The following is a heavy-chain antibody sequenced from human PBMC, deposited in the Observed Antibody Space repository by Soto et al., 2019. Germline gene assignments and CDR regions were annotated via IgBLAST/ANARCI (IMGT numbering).Heavy chain of an antibody. V-gene: IGHV4-59*01. D-gene: IGHD3-22*01. Sequence: PSETLSLTCTVSGDSIRSYYWSWIRQPPGKGLEWIGYIYDSGSINYNPSLKSRVTISVDTSKSQFSLKLSSVTAADTAVYYCARDRAYYESSGLYFDYWGQGTLVTVSS. CDR2: IYDSGSI. J-gene: IGHJ4*02. CDR3: ARDRAYYESSGLYFDY. CDR1: GDSIRSYY.